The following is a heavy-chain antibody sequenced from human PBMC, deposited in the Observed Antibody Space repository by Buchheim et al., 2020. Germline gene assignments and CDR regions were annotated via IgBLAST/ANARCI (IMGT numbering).Heavy chain of an antibody. D-gene: IGHD2-15*01. CDR3: ARDMSLLSPQAYYFDY. CDR2: ISYDGSNK. CDR1: GFTFSSYA. V-gene: IGHV3-30*04. J-gene: IGHJ4*01. Sequence: QVQLVESGGGVVQPGRALRLSCAASGFTFSSYAMHWVRQAPGKGLEWVAVISYDGSNKYYADSVKGRFTISRDNSKNTLYLQMNNQSAEGTAVYYCARDMSLLSPQAYYFDYWGQGTL.